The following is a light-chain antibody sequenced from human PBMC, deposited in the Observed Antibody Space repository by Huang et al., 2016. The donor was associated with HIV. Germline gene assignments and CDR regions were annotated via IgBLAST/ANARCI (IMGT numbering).Light chain of an antibody. Sequence: EKVMTQSPAPLSVSPGERAPLSSRASQRVSSNLAGYQQKPGQAPRLLLYGASTRSTGIPATFSGSGSGTEFTLTISSLQSEDFAVYYCQQYNKWPMYTFGQGTKLEIK. CDR3: QQYNKWPMYT. J-gene: IGKJ2*01. V-gene: IGKV3-15*01. CDR2: GAS. CDR1: QRVSSN.